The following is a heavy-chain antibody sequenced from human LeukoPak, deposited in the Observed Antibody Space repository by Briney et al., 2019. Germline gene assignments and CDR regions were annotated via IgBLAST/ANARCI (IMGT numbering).Heavy chain of an antibody. CDR2: IKTSGSP. V-gene: IGHV4-34*01. Sequence: SQTLSPASVVYARSPSGFYCSWNSQLHRKGMEWNGEIKTSGSPNNNPSLKSRVTISVDTSKNQFSLKLSSVTAADTAVYYCARHQQNLYCSSTSCYVHGFDYWGQGTLVTVSS. CDR3: ARHQQNLYCSSTSCYVHGFDY. D-gene: IGHD2-2*01. CDR1: ARSPSGFY. J-gene: IGHJ4*02.